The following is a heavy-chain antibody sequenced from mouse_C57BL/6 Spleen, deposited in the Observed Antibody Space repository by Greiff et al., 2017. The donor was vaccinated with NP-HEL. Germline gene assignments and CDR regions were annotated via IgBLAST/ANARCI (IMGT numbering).Heavy chain of an antibody. D-gene: IGHD2-5*01. CDR1: GYTFTDYN. CDR2: INPNNGGT. J-gene: IGHJ4*01. CDR3: ARGRNYYSNPSDMDY. V-gene: IGHV1-18*01. Sequence: EVQLQQSGPELVKPGASVKIPCKASGYTFTDYNMDWVKQSHGKSLEWIGDINPNNGGTIYNQKVKGKGTLTVDKSSSTAYMELRSLTSEDTAVYYCARGRNYYSNPSDMDYWGQGTSVTVSS.